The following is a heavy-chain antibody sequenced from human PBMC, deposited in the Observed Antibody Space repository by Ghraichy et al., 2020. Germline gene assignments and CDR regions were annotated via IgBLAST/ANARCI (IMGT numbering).Heavy chain of an antibody. CDR1: GFTFSSNA. CDR3: VKDRYNRAADRLDS. D-gene: IGHD6-13*01. V-gene: IGHV3-23*01. CDR2: ISGSGGST. Sequence: GGSLRLSCAASGFTFSSNAMSWVRQAPGKGLEWVSTISGSGGSTYYADSVKGRFTISRDNSKDTLFLQMNSLRAEDTAVYYCVKDRYNRAADRLDSWGQGILVSVSS. J-gene: IGHJ4*02.